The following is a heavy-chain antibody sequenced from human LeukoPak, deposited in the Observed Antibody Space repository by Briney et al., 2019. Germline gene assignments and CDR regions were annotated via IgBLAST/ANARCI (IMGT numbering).Heavy chain of an antibody. CDR3: ARGVYSGWYMGPNSWFDP. J-gene: IGHJ5*02. V-gene: IGHV1-46*01. Sequence: ASVNLSCTASVYTFTSYYMHWVRHAPGQGLEWMGIINPSGGRTRYAQKFQGRVTMTRYTSTSTVYMALSSLRSEDTAVYYCARGVYSGWYMGPNSWFDPWGQGTLVTVSS. CDR2: INPSGGRT. D-gene: IGHD6-19*01. CDR1: VYTFTSYY.